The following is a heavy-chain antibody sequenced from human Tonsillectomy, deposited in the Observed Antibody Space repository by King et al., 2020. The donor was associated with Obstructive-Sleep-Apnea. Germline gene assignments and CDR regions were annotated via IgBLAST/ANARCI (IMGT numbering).Heavy chain of an antibody. D-gene: IGHD3-9*01. CDR2: IYPGDSDT. J-gene: IGHJ4*02. CDR3: ARILTLTSYYLDD. V-gene: IGHV5-51*01. CDR1: GYSFTNYW. Sequence: QLVQSGAEVKKPGESLKISCKGSGYSFTNYWIGWVRQMPGQGLEYMGLIYPGDSDTRYSPSFQGQVTISVDKSISTAYLQWSSLTASDTAMYYCARILTLTSYYLDDWGQGAPVTVSS.